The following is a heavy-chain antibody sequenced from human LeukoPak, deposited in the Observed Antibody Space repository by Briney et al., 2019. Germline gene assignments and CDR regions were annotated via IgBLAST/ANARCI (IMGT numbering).Heavy chain of an antibody. CDR1: GYTFTGYY. CDR2: INPNSGGT. Sequence: ASVKVSCKASGYTFTGYYMHWVRQAPGQGPEWMGWINPNSGGTNYAQKFQGRVTMTRDTSISTAYMELSRLRSDDTAVYYCAREDSGWYYFDYWGQGTLVTVSS. CDR3: AREDSGWYYFDY. J-gene: IGHJ4*02. D-gene: IGHD6-19*01. V-gene: IGHV1-2*02.